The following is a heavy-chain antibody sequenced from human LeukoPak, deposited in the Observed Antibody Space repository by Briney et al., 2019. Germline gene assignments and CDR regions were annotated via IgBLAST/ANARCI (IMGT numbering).Heavy chain of an antibody. CDR2: ISASGGGI. D-gene: IGHD6-19*01. J-gene: IGHJ1*01. V-gene: IGHV3-23*01. CDR3: AKADAYSSGRRYFQH. CDR1: GFTFSNSA. Sequence: PGGSLRHSCAASGFTFSNSAMSWVRQAPGKGLEWVSTISASGGGIHYADSVKGRFTVSRDNSKITLFLQMNSLRAEDTAVYYCAKADAYSSGRRYFQHWGQGTLVTVSS.